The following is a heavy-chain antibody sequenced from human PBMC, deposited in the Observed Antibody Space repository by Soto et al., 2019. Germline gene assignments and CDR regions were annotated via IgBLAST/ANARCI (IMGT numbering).Heavy chain of an antibody. D-gene: IGHD2-21*02. V-gene: IGHV5-51*01. CDR1: GYSFTSYW. CDR2: IYPGDSDT. J-gene: IGHJ6*02. Sequence: PGESLKISCKGSGYSFTSYWIGWVRQMPGKGLEWMGIIYPGDSDTRYSPSFQGQVTISADKSISTAYLQWSSLKASDTAMYYCARHVMAYCGGDCYSGGYYYGMDVWGQGTTVTVSS. CDR3: ARHVMAYCGGDCYSGGYYYGMDV.